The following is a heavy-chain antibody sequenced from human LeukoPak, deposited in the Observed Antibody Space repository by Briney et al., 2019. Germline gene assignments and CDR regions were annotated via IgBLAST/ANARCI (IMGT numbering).Heavy chain of an antibody. CDR1: GYTFTSYD. J-gene: IGHJ6*03. Sequence: GASVKVSCKASGYTFTSYDINWVRQATGQGLEWMGWMNPNSGNTGYAQKFQGRVTMTRNTSISTAYMELSSLRSEDTAVYYCARGLRSARPGVYYYYYMDVWGQGTLVTVSS. V-gene: IGHV1-8*01. CDR2: MNPNSGNT. CDR3: ARGLRSARPGVYYYYYMDV. D-gene: IGHD6-6*01.